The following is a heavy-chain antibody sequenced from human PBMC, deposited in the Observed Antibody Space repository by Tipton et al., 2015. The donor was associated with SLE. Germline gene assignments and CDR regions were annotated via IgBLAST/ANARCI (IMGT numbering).Heavy chain of an antibody. CDR3: ARGTTLRFGHKV. CDR2: INHSGST. CDR1: GGSFSGYY. D-gene: IGHD3-3*01. J-gene: IGHJ6*04. V-gene: IGHV4-34*01. Sequence: TLSLTCAVYGGSFSGYYWSWIRQPPGKGLEWIGEINHSGSTNYNPSLKSRVTISVDTSKNQFSLKLSSVTAADTAVYFCARGTTLRFGHKVWGKGTTVTVSS.